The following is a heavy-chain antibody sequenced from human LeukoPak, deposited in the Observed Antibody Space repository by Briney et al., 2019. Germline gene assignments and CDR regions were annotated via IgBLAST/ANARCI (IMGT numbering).Heavy chain of an antibody. CDR2: IYSSGST. J-gene: IGHJ3*02. D-gene: IGHD1-26*01. Sequence: SETLSLTCNVPGGSISRYYWSWIRQPPGKGLEWIGYIYSSGSTNSNPSLKSRVTISVDTSKSQFSLKMTSVTAADTAVYYCARQGSGGRAFDIWGQGTMVTVSS. V-gene: IGHV4-59*08. CDR3: ARQGSGGRAFDI. CDR1: GGSISRYY.